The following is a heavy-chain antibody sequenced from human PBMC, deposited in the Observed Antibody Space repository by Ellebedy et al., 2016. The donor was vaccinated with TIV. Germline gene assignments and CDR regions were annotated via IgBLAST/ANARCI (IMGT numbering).Heavy chain of an antibody. Sequence: GESLKISCKGSGYRFTTYWIGWVRQMPGKGLEWMGIIYPDDSDTRYSPSFQGQVTISADKSISTAYLQWSSLKASDTAMYYCARQSSSSSNYYGLDVWGQGTTVTVSS. CDR2: IYPDDSDT. CDR1: GYRFTTYW. CDR3: ARQSSSSSNYYGLDV. J-gene: IGHJ6*02. V-gene: IGHV5-51*01. D-gene: IGHD6-6*01.